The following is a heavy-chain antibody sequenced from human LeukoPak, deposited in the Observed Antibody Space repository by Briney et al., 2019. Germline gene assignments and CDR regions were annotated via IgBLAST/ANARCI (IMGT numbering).Heavy chain of an antibody. CDR2: IRSNAYGGTT. Sequence: GGSLRLSCTASGFTFGDYAMNWVRQAPGKGLEWVGFIRSNAYGGTTEYAASVKGRFTISRDDSKSIAYLQMNSLKTEDTAVYYCSSLNAYYYDTSGYSYWGQGTLVTVSS. CDR3: SSLNAYYYDTSGYSY. CDR1: GFTFGDYA. J-gene: IGHJ4*02. V-gene: IGHV3-49*04. D-gene: IGHD3-22*01.